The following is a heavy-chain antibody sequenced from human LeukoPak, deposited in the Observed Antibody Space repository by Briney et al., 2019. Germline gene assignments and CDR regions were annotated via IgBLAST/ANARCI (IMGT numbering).Heavy chain of an antibody. J-gene: IGHJ6*02. CDR2: IYSSGTT. CDR1: GGSISNYY. Sequence: SETLSLTCNVSGGSISNYYWTWIRQPAGKGLEWIGRIYSSGTTTYNPSLKSRVAMSVDTSRNQFSLKLSSVTAADTAVYYCARVFPIALAGSSYYYAMDVWGQGTTVTVSS. V-gene: IGHV4-4*07. CDR3: ARVFPIALAGSSYYYAMDV. D-gene: IGHD6-19*01.